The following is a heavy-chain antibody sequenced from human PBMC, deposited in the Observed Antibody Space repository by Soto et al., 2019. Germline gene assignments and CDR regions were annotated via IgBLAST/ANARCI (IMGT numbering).Heavy chain of an antibody. D-gene: IGHD6-19*01. CDR3: ARDQLRAVAGTVDY. CDR2: ISAYNGNT. Sequence: ASVKVSCKASGYTFTNFGISWVRQAPGQGLEWMGWISAYNGNTNYAQKLQGRVTMTTDTSTSTAYMELRSLRSDDTAVYYCARDQLRAVAGTVDYWGQGTLVTVSS. CDR1: GYTFTNFG. V-gene: IGHV1-18*01. J-gene: IGHJ4*02.